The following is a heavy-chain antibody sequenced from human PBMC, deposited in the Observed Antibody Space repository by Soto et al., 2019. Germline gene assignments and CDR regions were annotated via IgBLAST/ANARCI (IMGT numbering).Heavy chain of an antibody. CDR1: GFTFSSYW. J-gene: IGHJ4*02. CDR3: ARGGIQLWRSYYFDY. CDR2: IKQDGSEK. D-gene: IGHD5-18*01. Sequence: SLGLSCAASGFTFSSYWMSWVRKAPGKGLEWVTNIKQDGSEKYYLDSLKGRFTISRDNAKNSLYLQMNSLRAEDTAVYYCARGGIQLWRSYYFDYWGQGTLVTFS. V-gene: IGHV3-7*01.